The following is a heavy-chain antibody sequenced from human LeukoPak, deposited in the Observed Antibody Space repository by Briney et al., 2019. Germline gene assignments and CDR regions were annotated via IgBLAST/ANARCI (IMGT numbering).Heavy chain of an antibody. Sequence: PGGSLRLPCAASGFTFSSYAMSWVRQVPGKGLEWVSANSGSGDSAYYADSVKGRFTISRDNSKNTLYLQMNSLRAEDTAVYYCAKETYNWKYLFDYWGQGTLVTVSS. CDR1: GFTFSSYA. CDR2: NSGSGDSA. V-gene: IGHV3-23*01. CDR3: AKETYNWKYLFDY. J-gene: IGHJ4*02. D-gene: IGHD1-7*01.